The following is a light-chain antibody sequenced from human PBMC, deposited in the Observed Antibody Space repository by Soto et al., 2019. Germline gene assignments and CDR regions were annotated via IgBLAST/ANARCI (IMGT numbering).Light chain of an antibody. CDR3: QQYGSSVT. Sequence: EIVLTQSPGTLSLSPGERATLSCRASQSVSSNYLAWYQQKPGQAPRRLIYGAYSRATGIPDRFSGSGSGRDLTLNISRLEPEDFAVYYCQQYGSSVTFGPGTKVDIK. J-gene: IGKJ3*01. V-gene: IGKV3-20*01. CDR2: GAY. CDR1: QSVSSNY.